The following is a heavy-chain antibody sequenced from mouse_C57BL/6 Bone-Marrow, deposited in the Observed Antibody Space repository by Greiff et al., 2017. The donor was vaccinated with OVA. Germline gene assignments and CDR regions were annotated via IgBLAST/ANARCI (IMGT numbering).Heavy chain of an antibody. CDR1: GFTFSSYA. J-gene: IGHJ3*01. CDR3: ANYYGSLFAY. D-gene: IGHD1-1*01. CDR2: ISDGGSYT. Sequence: EVKLVESGGGLVKPGGSLKLSCAASGFTFSSYAMSWVRQTPEKRLEWVATISDGGSYTYYPDNVKGRFTISRDNAKNNLYLQMSHLKSEDTAMYYCANYYGSLFAYWGQGTLVTVSA. V-gene: IGHV5-4*03.